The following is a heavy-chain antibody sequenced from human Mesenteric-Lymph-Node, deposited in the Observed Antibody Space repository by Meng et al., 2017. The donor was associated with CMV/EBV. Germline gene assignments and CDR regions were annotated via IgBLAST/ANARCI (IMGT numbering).Heavy chain of an antibody. Sequence: ASVKVSCKASGYTFTSYGISWVRQAPGQGLEWMGWISAYNGNTKYAQKLQGRVTMTTDTSTRTAYMELRCLRSDDTVVYYCARGPPHVAARVSYYYGMDVWGQGTTVTVSS. D-gene: IGHD6-6*01. V-gene: IGHV1-18*01. CDR1: GYTFTSYG. CDR3: ARGPPHVAARVSYYYGMDV. CDR2: ISAYNGNT. J-gene: IGHJ6*02.